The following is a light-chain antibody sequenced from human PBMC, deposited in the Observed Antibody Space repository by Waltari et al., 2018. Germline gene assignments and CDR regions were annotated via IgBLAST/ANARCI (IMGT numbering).Light chain of an antibody. V-gene: IGKV2-28*01. CDR2: LGA. J-gene: IGKJ2*01. CDR1: QSLLHSNGYNY. CDR3: MQALQSPYT. Sequence: DIVLTQSPLSLPVTPGEPASISCRSSQSLLHSNGYNYFDWYLQRPGQSPQLLIYLGANRASGVPDRFSGSGSGTDFTLKINRVELEDVGVYYCMQALQSPYTFGQGTKREIK.